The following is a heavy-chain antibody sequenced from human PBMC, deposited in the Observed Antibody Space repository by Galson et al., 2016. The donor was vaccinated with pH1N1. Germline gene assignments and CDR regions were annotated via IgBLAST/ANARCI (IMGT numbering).Heavy chain of an antibody. CDR1: GDTFNYYT. J-gene: IGHJ6*03. Sequence: SVKVSCKASGDTFNYYTINWVRQAPGQGLQWMGRIIPVLSRPTYAQTFQGRVTISADKSTTTDHMHLSSLRSEDTAVYYCARDGEGYYMDVWGKGTTVIVSS. V-gene: IGHV1-69*08. CDR3: ARDGEGYYMDV. CDR2: IIPVLSRP. D-gene: IGHD7-27*01.